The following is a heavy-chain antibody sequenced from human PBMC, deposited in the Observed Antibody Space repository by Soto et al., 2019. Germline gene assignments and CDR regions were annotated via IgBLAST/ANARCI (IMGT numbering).Heavy chain of an antibody. CDR1: GFTVSGNY. CDR3: ASTRGSSYDY. CDR2: IYNGGGT. J-gene: IGHJ4*02. Sequence: EVQLVETGGGLIQPGGSLRLSCAASGFTVSGNYMSWVRQAPGKGLEWVSVIYNGGGTYYADSVKGRFTISRDNSKNTLSLPMNSLGAEDTAVYYCASTRGSSYDYWGQGTLVTVSS. V-gene: IGHV3-53*02. D-gene: IGHD6-6*01.